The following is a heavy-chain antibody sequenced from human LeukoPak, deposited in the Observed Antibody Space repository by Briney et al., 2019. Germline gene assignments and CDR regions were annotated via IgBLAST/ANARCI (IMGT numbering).Heavy chain of an antibody. CDR1: GFTFSSYA. V-gene: IGHV3-23*01. CDR3: AKDRQAARLVHF. J-gene: IGHJ4*02. CDR2: ISDSGGDT. Sequence: GGSLRLSCAASGFTFSSYAMNWVRQAPGKGLEWVSSISDSGGDTYYADSVKGRFTISRDNAKDTLYLQMNSLRVEDTALYYCAKDRQAARLVHFWGQGTLVTVSS. D-gene: IGHD6-6*01.